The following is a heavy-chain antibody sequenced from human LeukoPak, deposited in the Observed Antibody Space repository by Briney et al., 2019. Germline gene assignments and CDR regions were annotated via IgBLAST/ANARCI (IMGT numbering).Heavy chain of an antibody. Sequence: ASVKVSCKASGGTLSNYAINWVRQAPGQGLEWMGRIIPILDTTNYAQKFQGRVTISTDESTTTAYMELRTLRSGDTAVYYCAGESFSRRAGITMVRGVITYWGQGTLVTVSS. CDR1: GGTLSNYA. CDR3: AGESFSRRAGITMVRGVITY. CDR2: IIPILDTT. D-gene: IGHD3-10*01. V-gene: IGHV1-69*11. J-gene: IGHJ4*02.